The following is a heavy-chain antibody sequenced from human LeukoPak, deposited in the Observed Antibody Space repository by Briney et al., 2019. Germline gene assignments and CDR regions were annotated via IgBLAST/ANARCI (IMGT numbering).Heavy chain of an antibody. CDR3: ARDPYNWNYYMDV. V-gene: IGHV1-69*05. CDR2: IIPIFGTA. J-gene: IGHJ6*03. D-gene: IGHD1-20*01. Sequence: GASVKVSCKASGGTFSSYAISWVRQAPGQGLEWMGGIIPIFGTANYTQKFQGRVTITTDESTSTAYMELSSLRSDDTAVYYCARDPYNWNYYMDVWGKGTTVTVSS. CDR1: GGTFSSYA.